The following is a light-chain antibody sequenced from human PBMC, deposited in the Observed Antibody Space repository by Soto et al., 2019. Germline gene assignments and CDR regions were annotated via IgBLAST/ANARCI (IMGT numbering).Light chain of an antibody. CDR1: QSVSSD. V-gene: IGKV3-15*01. Sequence: ETVMTQSPSNLSVSPVERAALSFRASQSVSSDLAWYQQKPGQAPRLLIHGASTRATGFPARFSGSGSGTEFTLTISSLQSEDFAVYYCQQYNNWPWTFGQGTKVDI. J-gene: IGKJ1*01. CDR3: QQYNNWPWT. CDR2: GAS.